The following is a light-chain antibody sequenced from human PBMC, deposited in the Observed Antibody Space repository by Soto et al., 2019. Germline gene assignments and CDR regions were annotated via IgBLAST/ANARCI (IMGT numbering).Light chain of an antibody. Sequence: DIQMTQSPSTLSASLADTVTITGRASQGISRWLAWYQQKPGKVPKLLIYEASGLKSGVPSRFSGSGSGTEFTLTISSLQSEDFATYYCQQYYGYPWTFGQGTKVDI. CDR2: EAS. CDR1: QGISRW. J-gene: IGKJ1*01. CDR3: QQYYGYPWT. V-gene: IGKV1-5*03.